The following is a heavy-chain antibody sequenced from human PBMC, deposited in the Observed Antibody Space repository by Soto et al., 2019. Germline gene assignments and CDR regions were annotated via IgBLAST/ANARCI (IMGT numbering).Heavy chain of an antibody. D-gene: IGHD4-4*01. CDR2: IYYSGFT. Sequence: QVQLQESGPGLVKPSQTLSLTCTVSDGSISSGDYYWSWIRQPPGKGLEWIGYIYYSGFTYYNPSLNSRLTMSVDTSKNQFSLKLSSVIAADTAVYYCARSDNYVPFDHWGQGTLVTVSS. V-gene: IGHV4-30-4*01. J-gene: IGHJ4*02. CDR3: ARSDNYVPFDH. CDR1: DGSISSGDYY.